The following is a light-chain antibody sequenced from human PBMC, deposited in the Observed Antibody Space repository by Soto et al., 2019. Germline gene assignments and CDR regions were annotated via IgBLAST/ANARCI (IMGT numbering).Light chain of an antibody. J-gene: IGLJ1*01. V-gene: IGLV2-14*01. CDR3: SSYTSSSTRV. CDR2: EVS. Sequence: QSVLTQPAPVSGSPGQSITISCTGTSSDVGGYNYVSWYQQHPGKAPKLMIYEVSNRPSGVSNRFSGSKSGNTASLTISGLQAEDEADYYCSSYTSSSTRVFGTGTKSPS. CDR1: SSDVGGYNY.